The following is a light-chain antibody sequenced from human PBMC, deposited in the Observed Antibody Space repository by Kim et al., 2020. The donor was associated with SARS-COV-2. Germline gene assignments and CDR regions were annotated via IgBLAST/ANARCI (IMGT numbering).Light chain of an antibody. CDR3: GAWDSSLSFWV. CDR2: DNN. J-gene: IGLJ3*02. CDR1: GSNIGNNY. Sequence: GQNVTISCSGSGSNIGNNYVSWYQQLTGTAPKLLIYDNNNRPSGIPDRFSGSKSGTSATLGITGLQTGDEADYYCGAWDSSLSFWVFGGGTQLTVL. V-gene: IGLV1-51*01.